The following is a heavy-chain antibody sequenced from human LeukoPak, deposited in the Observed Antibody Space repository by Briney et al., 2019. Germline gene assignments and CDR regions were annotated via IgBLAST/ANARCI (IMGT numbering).Heavy chain of an antibody. Sequence: GGSLRLSCAGSGVTFNTYSMDWGRQAPGKGLEWVSYISSGSSTIYYADSVKGRFTISRDNAKNSLYLQMDSLSAEDTAVYYCARMPERYFDSWGQGTLVTVSS. J-gene: IGHJ4*02. CDR1: GVTFNTYS. CDR2: ISSGSSTI. CDR3: ARMPERYFDS. V-gene: IGHV3-48*01. D-gene: IGHD1-14*01.